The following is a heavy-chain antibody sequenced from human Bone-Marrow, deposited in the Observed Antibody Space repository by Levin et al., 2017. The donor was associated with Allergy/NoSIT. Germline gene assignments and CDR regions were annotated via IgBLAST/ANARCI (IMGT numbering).Heavy chain of an antibody. Sequence: SVKVSCKASGGTFSSYAISWVRQAPGQGLEWMGGIIPIFGTANYAQKFQGRVTITADESTSTAYMELSSLRSEDTAVYYCARENLTIFGVDPTKDYWGQGTLVTVSS. J-gene: IGHJ4*02. CDR1: GGTFSSYA. V-gene: IGHV1-69*13. D-gene: IGHD3-3*01. CDR3: ARENLTIFGVDPTKDY. CDR2: IIPIFGTA.